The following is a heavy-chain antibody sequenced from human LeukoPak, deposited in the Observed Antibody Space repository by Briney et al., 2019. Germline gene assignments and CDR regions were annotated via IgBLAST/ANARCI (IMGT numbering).Heavy chain of an antibody. J-gene: IGHJ6*03. CDR3: ARLVVPAAIPAYYYYYMDV. V-gene: IGHV4-39*01. D-gene: IGHD2-2*02. CDR2: IYYSGST. Sequence: SETLSLTCTVSGGSISSSSYYWGWIRQPPGKGLEWIGSIYYSGSTYYNPSLKSRVTISVDTSKNQFSLKLSSVTAADTAVYYCARLVVPAAIPAYYYYYMDVWGKGTTVTVSS. CDR1: GGSISSSSYY.